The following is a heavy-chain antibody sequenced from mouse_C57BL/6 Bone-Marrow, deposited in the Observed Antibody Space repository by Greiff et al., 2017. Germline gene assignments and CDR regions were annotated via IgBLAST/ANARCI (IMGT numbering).Heavy chain of an antibody. CDR2: IHPSDSDT. V-gene: IGHV1-74*01. D-gene: IGHD1-1*01. J-gene: IGHJ1*03. CDR3: ARITTVVATWYFDV. CDR1: GYTFTSYW. Sequence: VQLQQPGAELVKPGASVKVSCKASGYTFTSYWMHWVKQRPGQGLEWIGRIHPSDSDTNYNQKFKGKATLTVAKSSSTAYMQLSSLTSEDAAVYYCARITTVVATWYFDVWGTGTTVTVAS.